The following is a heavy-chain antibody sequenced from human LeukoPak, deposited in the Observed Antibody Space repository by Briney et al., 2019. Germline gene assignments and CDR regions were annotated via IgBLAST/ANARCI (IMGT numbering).Heavy chain of an antibody. CDR1: GYTFTGYY. Sequence: GASVKVSCKASGYTFTGYYMHWVRQAPGQGLEWMGRIIPILGIANYAQKFQGRVTITADKSTSTAYMELSSLRSEDTAVYYCAGTYSSSLPGDYWGQGTLVTVSS. J-gene: IGHJ4*02. CDR2: IIPILGIA. V-gene: IGHV1-69*02. CDR3: AGTYSSSLPGDY. D-gene: IGHD6-6*01.